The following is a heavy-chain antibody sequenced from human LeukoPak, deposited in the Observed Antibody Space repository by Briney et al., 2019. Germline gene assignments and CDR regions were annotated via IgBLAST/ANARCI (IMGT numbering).Heavy chain of an antibody. V-gene: IGHV4-30-4*08. CDR1: GGSISSGDYY. CDR3: ARDPAVLWFGESD. CDR2: IYYSGST. Sequence: SQTLSLTCTVSGGSISSGDYYCSWIRQPPGKGLEWIGYIYYSGSTYYNPSLKSRVTISVDTSKNQFSLKLSSVTAADTAVYYCARDPAVLWFGESDWGQGTLVTVSS. J-gene: IGHJ4*02. D-gene: IGHD3-10*01.